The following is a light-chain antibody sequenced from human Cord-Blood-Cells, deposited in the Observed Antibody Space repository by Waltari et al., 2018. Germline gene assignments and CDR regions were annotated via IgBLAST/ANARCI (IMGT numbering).Light chain of an antibody. V-gene: IGLV2-8*01. J-gene: IGLJ1*01. Sequence: SALTQPPSASGSPGQSVTISCTGTSSDVGGYNHVYWYQQHPGKAPKLMIYEVTKRPSGVPDRFSGSKSGNTASLTVSGLQAEDEADYYCSSYAGSNNYVFGTGTKVTVL. CDR3: SSYAGSNNYV. CDR1: SSDVGGYNH. CDR2: EVT.